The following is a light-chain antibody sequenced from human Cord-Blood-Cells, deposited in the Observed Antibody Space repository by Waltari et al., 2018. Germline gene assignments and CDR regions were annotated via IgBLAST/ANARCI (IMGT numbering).Light chain of an antibody. CDR1: QSISSY. V-gene: IGKV1-39*01. Sequence: IQMTQATFSPPASVAVTVTISCRASQSISSYLNWYQQKPGHAPKLLIYAASSLHSGIPARFSGSGSGTDFTLTISSLQPEDFAVYYCQQYNSTLRTFGQGTKVEIK. CDR3: QQYNSTLRT. J-gene: IGKJ2*01. CDR2: AAS.